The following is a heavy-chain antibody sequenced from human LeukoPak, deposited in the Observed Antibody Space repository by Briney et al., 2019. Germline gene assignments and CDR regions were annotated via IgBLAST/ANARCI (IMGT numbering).Heavy chain of an antibody. D-gene: IGHD6-6*01. CDR1: GYTFTSYD. CDR2: LNTNSGNT. V-gene: IGHV1-8*01. J-gene: IGHJ5*02. Sequence: ASVRLSCKASGYTFTSYDINWVRQATGQGLEWRGWLNTNSGNTGDAQKFQGRVTMTRNTSISTAYMELSSLRSEDMAVYYCARARYSSSSPGDWFDPWGQGTLVTVSS. CDR3: ARARYSSSSPGDWFDP.